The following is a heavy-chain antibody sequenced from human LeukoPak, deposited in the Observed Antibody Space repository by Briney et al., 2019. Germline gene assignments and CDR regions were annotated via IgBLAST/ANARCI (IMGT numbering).Heavy chain of an antibody. V-gene: IGHV3-11*01. CDR1: GFTFSDYY. D-gene: IGHD2-15*01. CDR2: ISSSDNTI. J-gene: IGHJ5*02. CDR3: ARAHGYCSGGSCWWFDP. Sequence: GGSLRLSCAASGFTFSDYYMSWIRQAPGKGLEWLSYISSSDNTISYADSVKGRFTISRDNAKNSLYLQMNSLRVEDTAVYYCARAHGYCSGGSCWWFDPWGQGTLVTVSS.